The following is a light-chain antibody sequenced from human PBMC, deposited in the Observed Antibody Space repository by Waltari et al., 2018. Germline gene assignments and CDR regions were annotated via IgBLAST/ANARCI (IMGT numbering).Light chain of an antibody. CDR3: QQYYSTLWT. V-gene: IGKV4-1*01. CDR2: WAS. Sequence: DIVMTQSPDSLAVSLGERATINCKSSQSVLYSSNNKNYLAWYQQKPGQPPTLLMYWASTRESGVPDRFSGSGSGTDFTLTISSLQAEDVAVYYCQQYYSTLWTFGQGTKVEIK. J-gene: IGKJ1*01. CDR1: QSVLYSSNNKNY.